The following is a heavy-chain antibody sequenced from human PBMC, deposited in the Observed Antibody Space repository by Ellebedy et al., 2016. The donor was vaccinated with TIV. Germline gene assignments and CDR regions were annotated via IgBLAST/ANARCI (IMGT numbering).Heavy chain of an antibody. CDR2: IYQDGSKK. J-gene: IGHJ2*01. V-gene: IGHV3-7*01. CDR1: GFTFSSYW. D-gene: IGHD4-17*01. Sequence: GGSLRLSCAVSGFTFSSYWMSWVRQAPGKGLEWVANIYQDGSKKNCVDSVKGRFTISRDDAGNSLYLQMSSLGAEDTAVYYCARAIYGASYLWGRGTLVTVSS. CDR3: ARAIYGASYL.